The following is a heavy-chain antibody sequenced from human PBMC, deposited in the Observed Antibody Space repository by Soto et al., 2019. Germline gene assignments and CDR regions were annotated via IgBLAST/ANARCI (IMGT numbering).Heavy chain of an antibody. J-gene: IGHJ6*03. CDR3: ARARYDILTGDYYYYYMDV. D-gene: IGHD3-9*01. CDR1: GGTFSSYT. V-gene: IGHV1-69*02. Sequence: QVQLVQSGAEVKKPGSSVKVSCKASGGTFSSYTISWVRQAPGQGLEWMGRIIPILGIANYAQKFQGRVTITADKSTSTAYMELSRLRSEDTAVYYCARARYDILTGDYYYYYMDVWGKGTTVTVSS. CDR2: IIPILGIA.